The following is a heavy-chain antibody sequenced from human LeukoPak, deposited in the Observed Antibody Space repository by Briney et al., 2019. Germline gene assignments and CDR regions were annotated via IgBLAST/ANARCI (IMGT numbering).Heavy chain of an antibody. J-gene: IGHJ4*02. V-gene: IGHV3-30*03. D-gene: IGHD5-18*01. CDR2: ISYDEKNK. CDR3: TRESPMDTSYPLGY. CDR1: GFTFSGYS. Sequence: GGSLRLSCAASGFTFSGYSMNWVRQAPGKGLEWVAFISYDEKNKYYADSVKGRFTISRDISKNTLFLQMNSLRAEDTALYYCTRESPMDTSYPLGYWGQGTLVTASS.